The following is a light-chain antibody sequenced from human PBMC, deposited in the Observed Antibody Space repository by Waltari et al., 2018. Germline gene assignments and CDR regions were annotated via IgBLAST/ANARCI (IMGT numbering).Light chain of an antibody. V-gene: IGLV2-14*03. CDR2: DYS. J-gene: IGLJ2*01. Sequence: QHHPGQAPKPIILDYSIRTSRISNRFSGSKSGNTTSLTISGLQADDESDYYCSSYISSSTLELFGGGTSLTVL. CDR3: SSYISSSTLEL.